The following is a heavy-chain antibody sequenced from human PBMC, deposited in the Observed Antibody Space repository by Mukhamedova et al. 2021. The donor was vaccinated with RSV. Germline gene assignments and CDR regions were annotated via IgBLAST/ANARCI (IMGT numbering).Heavy chain of an antibody. J-gene: IGHJ4*02. CDR3: ARGPPTAMNDY. CDR1: GFTFSSYA. CDR2: ISYDGSNK. V-gene: IGHV3-30*04. D-gene: IGHD5-18*01. Sequence: GFTFSSYAMHWVRQAPGKGLEWVAVISYDGSNKYYADSVKGRFTISRDNSKNTLYLQMNSLRAEVTAVYYCARGPPTAMNDYWGQ.